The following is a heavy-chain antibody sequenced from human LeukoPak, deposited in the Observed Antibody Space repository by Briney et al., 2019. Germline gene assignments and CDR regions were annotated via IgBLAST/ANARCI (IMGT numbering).Heavy chain of an antibody. V-gene: IGHV1-69*05. CDR3: ASLDY. J-gene: IGHJ4*02. CDR1: GGTFTSYA. Sequence: ASVKVSCKTSGGTFTSYAITWVRQAPGQGLEWMGNIIPISGTTNYAQKFQGRVTITTDESTSTAYMELSSLRSEDTAVYYCASLDYWGQGTLVTVSS. CDR2: IIPISGTT.